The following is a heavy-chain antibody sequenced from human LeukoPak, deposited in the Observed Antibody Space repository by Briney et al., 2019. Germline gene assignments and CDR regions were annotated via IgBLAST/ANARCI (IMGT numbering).Heavy chain of an antibody. CDR1: GGSISSGGYY. CDR3: ARSTNFGSVDY. V-gene: IGHV4-31*03. J-gene: IGHJ4*02. Sequence: PSETLSLTCTVSGGSISSGGYYWSWIRQHPGKGLEWIGYIYYSGSIYYNPSLKSRVTISVDTSKNQFSLKLSSVTAADTAVYYCARSTNFGSVDYWGQGTLVTVSS. CDR2: IYYSGSI. D-gene: IGHD3-10*02.